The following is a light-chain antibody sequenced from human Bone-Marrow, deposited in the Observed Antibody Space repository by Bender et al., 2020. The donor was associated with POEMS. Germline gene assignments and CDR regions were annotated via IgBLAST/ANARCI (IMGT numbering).Light chain of an antibody. CDR2: DVS. CDR3: SSYTASGTLVV. Sequence: QSALTQPASVSGSPGQSITISCTGISSDVGVSSFVSWYQHHPGKAPKLMIYDVSNRPSGVSNRFAGSKSGNTASLTISGLQAEDEADYYCSSYTASGTLVVFGGGTKLTVL. V-gene: IGLV2-14*03. J-gene: IGLJ2*01. CDR1: SSDVGVSSF.